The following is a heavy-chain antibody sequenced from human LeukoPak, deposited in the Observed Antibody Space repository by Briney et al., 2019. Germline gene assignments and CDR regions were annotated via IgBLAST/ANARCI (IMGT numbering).Heavy chain of an antibody. V-gene: IGHV1-2*02. CDR2: INPNSGGT. J-gene: IGHJ6*03. CDR1: GYTFTGYY. CDR3: ARDYHYSNQHYYYYHYMDV. Sequence: GASVKVSCKASGYTFTGYYMHWVRQAPGQGLEWMGWINPNSGGTNYAQKFQGRVTMTRDTSISTAYMELSRLRSDDTAVYYCARDYHYSNQHYYYYHYMDVWGKGTTVTVSS. D-gene: IGHD4-11*01.